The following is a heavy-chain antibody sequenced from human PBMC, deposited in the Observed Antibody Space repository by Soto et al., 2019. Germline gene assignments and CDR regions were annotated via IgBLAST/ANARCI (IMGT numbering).Heavy chain of an antibody. J-gene: IGHJ3*02. Sequence: HVQLVQSGAAVKKPGASLKVSCKASGYTFISYGVSWVRQAPGQGLEWLGWISPYNGNTNYAQKFQGRITMTTDTSTSTVYMDLRSLRTDDTAVYYCARDQTKWLTDAFDIWGQGTMGVVSS. CDR1: GYTFISYG. CDR2: ISPYNGNT. CDR3: ARDQTKWLTDAFDI. D-gene: IGHD5-12*01. V-gene: IGHV1-18*01.